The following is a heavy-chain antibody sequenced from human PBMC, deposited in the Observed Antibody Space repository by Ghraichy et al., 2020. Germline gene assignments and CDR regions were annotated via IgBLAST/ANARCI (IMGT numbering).Heavy chain of an antibody. V-gene: IGHV3-23*01. Sequence: GESLNISCAASGFMFSSYAMNWVRQAPGKGLEWVSGISGSGGSTYYADSVKGRFTISRDNSKNTLFLQMSRLRAEDTAVYYCATARTSGSGSYYAYYFFGLDVWGQGTTVTVSS. D-gene: IGHD3-10*01. CDR1: GFMFSSYA. J-gene: IGHJ6*02. CDR2: ISGSGGST. CDR3: ATARTSGSGSYYAYYFFGLDV.